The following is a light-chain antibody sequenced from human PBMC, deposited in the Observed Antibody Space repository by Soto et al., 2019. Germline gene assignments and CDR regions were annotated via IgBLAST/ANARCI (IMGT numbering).Light chain of an antibody. Sequence: QSALTQPASVSGSPGQSITISCTGTSSDVGGYNYVSWYQQHPGKAPKLMIYDVSNRPSGVSNRFSGSKSGNTASLTISGLQAADEADYDRSSYTSSGTLGHVVFGGGTQLTVL. J-gene: IGLJ2*01. CDR1: SSDVGGYNY. CDR3: SSYTSSGTLGHVV. V-gene: IGLV2-14*03. CDR2: DVS.